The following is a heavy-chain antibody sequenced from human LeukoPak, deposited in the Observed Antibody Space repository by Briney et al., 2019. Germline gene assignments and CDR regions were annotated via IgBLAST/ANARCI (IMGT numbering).Heavy chain of an antibody. V-gene: IGHV4-39*01. CDR2: IYYSGST. J-gene: IGHJ4*02. CDR1: GGSFSSYY. D-gene: IGHD4-23*01. Sequence: PSETLSLTCAVYGGSFSSYYWGWIRQPPGKGLEWIGSIYYSGSTYYNPSLKSRVTISVDTSKNQFSLKLSSVTAADTAVYYCARHQGTVLIDYWGQGTLVTVSS. CDR3: ARHQGTVLIDY.